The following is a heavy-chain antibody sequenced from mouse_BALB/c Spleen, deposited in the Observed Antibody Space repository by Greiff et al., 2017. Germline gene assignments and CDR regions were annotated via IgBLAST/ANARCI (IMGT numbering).Heavy chain of an antibody. J-gene: IGHJ2*01. Sequence: VKLQQSGAELAKPGASVKMSCKASGYTFTSYWMHWVKQRPGQGLEWIGYINPSTGYTEYNQKFKDKATLTADKSSSTAYMQLSSLTSEDSAVYYCARDYGSSYYFDYWGQGTTLTVSS. V-gene: IGHV1-7*01. CDR1: GYTFTSYW. CDR3: ARDYGSSYYFDY. CDR2: INPSTGYT. D-gene: IGHD1-1*01.